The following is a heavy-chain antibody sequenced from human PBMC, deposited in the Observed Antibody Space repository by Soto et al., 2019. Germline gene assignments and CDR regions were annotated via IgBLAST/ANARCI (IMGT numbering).Heavy chain of an antibody. J-gene: IGHJ4*02. V-gene: IGHV3-74*03. CDR3: ARVGGGSGNYDY. D-gene: IGHD3-10*01. CDR1: GFTFNNFW. CDR2: VNREGTST. Sequence: GGSLRLSCAASGFTFNNFWMHWVRQVPGRGPEWVSRVNREGTSTTYADSVKGRFTISRDNAKNMLFLQMSSLRVEDAAVYYCARVGGGSGNYDYWGQGAQVTVSS.